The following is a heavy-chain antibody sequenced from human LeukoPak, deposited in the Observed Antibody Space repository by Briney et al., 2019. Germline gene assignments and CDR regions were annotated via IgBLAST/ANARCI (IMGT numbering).Heavy chain of an antibody. Sequence: PGGSLRLPCAASGFTFSNSWMHWVCQAPEKGLEWVADIKCDGSEKCYVDSVKGRLTISRDNAKNSLYLQVNSLRAEDMTVYYCVRGVGSSTSCYVRAFDIWGQGTMVTVSS. CDR1: GFTFSNSW. CDR2: IKCDGSEK. CDR3: VRGVGSSTSCYVRAFDI. J-gene: IGHJ3*02. D-gene: IGHD2-2*01. V-gene: IGHV3-52*01.